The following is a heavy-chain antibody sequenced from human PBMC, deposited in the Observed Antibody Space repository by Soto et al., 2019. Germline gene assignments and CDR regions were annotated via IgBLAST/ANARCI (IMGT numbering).Heavy chain of an antibody. CDR1: GFTFSSYG. CDR3: AKSGIPPGYFDY. CDR2: ISYDGSNK. V-gene: IGHV3-30*18. Sequence: QVQLVESGGGVVQPGRSLRLSCAASGFTFSSYGMHWVRQAPGKGLEWVAVISYDGSNKYYADSVKGRFTISRDNSKNTLYMQMNSLRAEDTAVYYCAKSGIPPGYFDYWGQGTLVTVS. J-gene: IGHJ4*02.